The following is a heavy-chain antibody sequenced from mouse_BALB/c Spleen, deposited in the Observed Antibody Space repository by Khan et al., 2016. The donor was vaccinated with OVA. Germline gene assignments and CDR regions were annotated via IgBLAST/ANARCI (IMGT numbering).Heavy chain of an antibody. CDR3: ASHLTGSFAY. Sequence: DVKLVESGGDLVKPGGSLKLSCAASGFIFSSYSMSWVRQTPDKRLEWVATISSGGDYTYYPDNVKGRFTISRDNAKNTLYLQMNSLKSEDTAMXYCASHLTGSFAYWGQGTLVTVSA. CDR2: ISSGGDYT. D-gene: IGHD4-1*01. CDR1: GFIFSSYS. V-gene: IGHV5-6*02. J-gene: IGHJ3*01.